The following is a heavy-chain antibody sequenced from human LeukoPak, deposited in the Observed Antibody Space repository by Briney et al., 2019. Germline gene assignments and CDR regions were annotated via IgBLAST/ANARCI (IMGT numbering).Heavy chain of an antibody. J-gene: IGHJ4*02. CDR1: GGSFSGYY. D-gene: IGHD3-22*01. Sequence: SETLSLTCAVYGGSFSGYYWSWIRQPPGKGLEWIREINHSGSTNYNPSLKSRVTISVDTSKNQFSLKLSSVTAADTAVYYCARTYYYDSSGYYYSDYWGQGTLVIVSS. V-gene: IGHV4-34*01. CDR2: INHSGST. CDR3: ARTYYYDSSGYYYSDY.